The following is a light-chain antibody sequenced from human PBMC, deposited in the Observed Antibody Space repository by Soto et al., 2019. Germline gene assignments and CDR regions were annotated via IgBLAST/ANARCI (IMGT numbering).Light chain of an antibody. CDR1: QTISDF. Sequence: DIQMTQSPSSLSASLGDRLAITCRASQTISDFLNWYQHKTGKAPXLLRYAASSLQGGVPSRFSGSGSGTNVTLTISGLQSEEVATYFCQQSFSTPRTFGQGTKVDI. CDR3: QQSFSTPRT. V-gene: IGKV1-39*01. CDR2: AAS. J-gene: IGKJ1*01.